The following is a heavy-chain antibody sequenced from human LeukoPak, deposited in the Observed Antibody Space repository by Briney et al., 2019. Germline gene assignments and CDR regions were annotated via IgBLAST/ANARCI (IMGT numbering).Heavy chain of an antibody. CDR3: AREGKSGSITMVRGATTFDY. Sequence: PGGSLRLSCAASGFTFSSYWMSWVRQAPGKGLEWVANIKQEGSEKYYVDSVKGRFTISRDNAKNSLYLQMNSLRAEDTAVYYCAREGKSGSITMVRGATTFDYWGQGTLVTVSS. V-gene: IGHV3-7*01. D-gene: IGHD3-10*01. CDR2: IKQEGSEK. CDR1: GFTFSSYW. J-gene: IGHJ4*02.